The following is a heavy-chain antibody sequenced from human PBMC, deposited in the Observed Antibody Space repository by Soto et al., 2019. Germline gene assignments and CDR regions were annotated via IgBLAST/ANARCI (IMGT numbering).Heavy chain of an antibody. CDR2: ISYDGSNK. CDR1: GFTFSSYG. V-gene: IGHV3-30*03. D-gene: IGHD3-3*01. Sequence: QVQLVESGGGVVQPGRSLRLSCAASGFTFSSYGMHWVRQAPGKGLGWVAVISYDGSNKYYADSVKGRFTISRDNSKNTLYLQMNSLRAEDTAVYYCATFGVVIINWFDPWGQGTLVTVSS. CDR3: ATFGVVIINWFDP. J-gene: IGHJ5*02.